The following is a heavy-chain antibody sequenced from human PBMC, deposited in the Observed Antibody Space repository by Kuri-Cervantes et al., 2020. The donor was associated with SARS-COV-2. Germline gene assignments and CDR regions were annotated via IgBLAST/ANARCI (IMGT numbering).Heavy chain of an antibody. Sequence: ETLSLTCAASGFTFSSYWMSWVRQAPGEGLEWVGRIKSKTDGGTTDYAAPVKGRFTISRDDSKNTLYLQMNSLKTEDTAVYYCTTAGLVGNMYYFDYWGRGTLVTVSS. D-gene: IGHD2-15*01. CDR1: GFTFSSYW. CDR3: TTAGLVGNMYYFDY. J-gene: IGHJ4*02. CDR2: IKSKTDGGTT. V-gene: IGHV3-15*01.